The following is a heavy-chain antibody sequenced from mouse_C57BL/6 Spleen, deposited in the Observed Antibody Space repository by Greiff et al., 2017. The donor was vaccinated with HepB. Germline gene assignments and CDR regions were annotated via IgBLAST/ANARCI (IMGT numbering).Heavy chain of an antibody. CDR3: ALPNPYYYAMDY. D-gene: IGHD4-1*01. CDR1: GYTFTDYN. Sequence: EVQLQQSGPELVKPGASVKIPCKASGYTFTDYNMDWVKQSHGKSLEWIGDINPNNGGTIYNQKFKGKATLTGDKSSSTAYMELRSLTSEDTAFYYCALPNPYYYAMDYWGQGASVTVSS. CDR2: INPNNGGT. V-gene: IGHV1-18*01. J-gene: IGHJ4*01.